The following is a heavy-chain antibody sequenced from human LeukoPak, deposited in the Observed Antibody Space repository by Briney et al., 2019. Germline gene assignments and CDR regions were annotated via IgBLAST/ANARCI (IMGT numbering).Heavy chain of an antibody. CDR1: GFTFSSYA. CDR2: ISYDGSNK. Sequence: PGGSLRLSCAASGFTFSSYAMHWVRQAPGKGLEWVAVISYDGSNKYYADSVKGRFTISRDNSKNTLYLQMNSLRAEDTAVYYCARDFVGVGATTLDYWGQGTLVTVSS. J-gene: IGHJ4*02. CDR3: ARDFVGVGATTLDY. V-gene: IGHV3-30-3*01. D-gene: IGHD1-26*01.